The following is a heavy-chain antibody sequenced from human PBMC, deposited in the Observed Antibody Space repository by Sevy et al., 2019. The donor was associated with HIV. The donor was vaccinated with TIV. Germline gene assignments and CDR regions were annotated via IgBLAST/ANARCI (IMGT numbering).Heavy chain of an antibody. CDR3: AGAPDFWSGYHRGYFDY. V-gene: IGHV4-59*13. CDR2: IYYSGSI. D-gene: IGHD3-3*01. J-gene: IGHJ4*02. CDR1: GGSISSYY. Sequence: SETLSLTGTVSGGSISSYYWSWIRQPPGKGLEWIGYIYYSGSINYNPSLKNRVTISVDTSKNQFALKLRSVTAADTAMYYCAGAPDFWSGYHRGYFDYWGQGTLVTVSS.